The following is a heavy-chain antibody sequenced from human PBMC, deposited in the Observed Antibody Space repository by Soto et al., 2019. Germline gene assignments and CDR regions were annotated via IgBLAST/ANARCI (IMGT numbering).Heavy chain of an antibody. CDR2: IYSGGST. CDR1: GFTVSSNY. CDR3: AGDYGDYYYYGMDV. Sequence: GGSLRLSCAASGFTVSSNYMSWVRQAPGKGLEWVSVIYSGGSTYYADSVKGRFTISRDNSKNTLYLQMNSLRAEDTAVYYCAGDYGDYYYYGMDVWGQGTTGTVSS. D-gene: IGHD4-17*01. V-gene: IGHV3-53*01. J-gene: IGHJ6*02.